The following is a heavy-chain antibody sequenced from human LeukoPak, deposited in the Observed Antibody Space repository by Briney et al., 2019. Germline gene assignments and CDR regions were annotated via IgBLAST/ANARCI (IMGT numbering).Heavy chain of an antibody. J-gene: IGHJ4*02. D-gene: IGHD6-13*01. CDR1: GFTFDDYA. CDR2: ISWNSGSI. Sequence: GGSLRLSCAASGFTFDDYAMHWVRQAPGKGLEWVSGISWNSGSIGYADSVKGRFTISRDSAKNSLYLQMNSLRVEDTAVYYCARGYSSWHDYWGQGTLVTVSS. CDR3: ARGYSSWHDY. V-gene: IGHV3-9*01.